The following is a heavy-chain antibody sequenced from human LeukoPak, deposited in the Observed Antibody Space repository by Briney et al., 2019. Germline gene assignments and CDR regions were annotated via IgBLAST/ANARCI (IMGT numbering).Heavy chain of an antibody. J-gene: IGHJ4*02. V-gene: IGHV4-34*01. CDR1: GGSFSGYY. Sequence: TSSETLSLTCAVYGGSFSGYYWSWIRQPPGKGLEWIGEINHSGSTNYNPSLKSRVTISVDTSKNQFSLKLSSVTAADTAVYYCARITSDIVVVVAATRTYYFDYWGQGTLVTVSS. CDR2: INHSGST. D-gene: IGHD2-15*01. CDR3: ARITSDIVVVVAATRTYYFDY.